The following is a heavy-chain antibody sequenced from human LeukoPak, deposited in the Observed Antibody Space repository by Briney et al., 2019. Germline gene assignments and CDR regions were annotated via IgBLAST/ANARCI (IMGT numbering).Heavy chain of an antibody. D-gene: IGHD3-3*01. Sequence: GRSLRLSCAASGFTFSSYGIHWVRQAPGKGLEWVAVISYDGSNKYYADSVKGRFTISRDNSKNTLYLQMNSLRAEDTAVYYCARDGGDDFWSGYVLYWGQGTLVTVSS. J-gene: IGHJ4*02. CDR3: ARDGGDDFWSGYVLY. CDR1: GFTFSSYG. CDR2: ISYDGSNK. V-gene: IGHV3-30*03.